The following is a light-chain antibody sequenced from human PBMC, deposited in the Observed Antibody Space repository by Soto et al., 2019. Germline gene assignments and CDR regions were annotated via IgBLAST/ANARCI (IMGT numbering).Light chain of an antibody. CDR1: QSLLHSNGYNY. Sequence: DIVMTQSPLSLPVTPGEPSSISCGSSQSLLHSNGYNYLHWYLQKPGQSPQLLIYLGSNRASGVPDRFSGSGSGTDFTLKISRVEAEDVGVYYCMQALQTPSTFGQGTKVDIK. CDR3: MQALQTPST. J-gene: IGKJ1*01. CDR2: LGS. V-gene: IGKV2-28*01.